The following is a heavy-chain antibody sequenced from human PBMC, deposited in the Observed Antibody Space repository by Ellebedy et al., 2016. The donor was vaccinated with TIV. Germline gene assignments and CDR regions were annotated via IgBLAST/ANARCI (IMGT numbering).Heavy chain of an antibody. J-gene: IGHJ4*02. CDR1: GGSVSSGSYY. V-gene: IGHV4-61*01. Sequence: SETLSLXXTVSGGSVSSGSYYWSWIRQPPGKGLEWIGYIYYSGSTNYNPSLKSRVTISVDTSKNQFSLKLSSVTAADTAVYYCAGGARGIVGATYFDYWGQGTLVTVSS. CDR3: AGGARGIVGATYFDY. D-gene: IGHD1-26*01. CDR2: IYYSGST.